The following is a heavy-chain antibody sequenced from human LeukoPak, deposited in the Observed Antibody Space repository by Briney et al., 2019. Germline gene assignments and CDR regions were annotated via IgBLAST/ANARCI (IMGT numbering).Heavy chain of an antibody. CDR1: GGSISSTGYF. V-gene: IGHV3-20*04. D-gene: IGHD4-17*01. J-gene: IGHJ4*02. CDR3: ARVASRTYGDYFDY. CDR2: INWNGGST. Sequence: ETLSLTCTVSGGSISSTGYFWGWIRQPPGKGLEWVSGINWNGGSTGYADSVKGRFTISRDNAKNSLYLQMNSLRAEDTAFYYCARVASRTYGDYFDYWGQGTLVTVSS.